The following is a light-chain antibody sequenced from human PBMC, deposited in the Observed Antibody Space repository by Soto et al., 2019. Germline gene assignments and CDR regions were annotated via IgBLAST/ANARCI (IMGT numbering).Light chain of an antibody. CDR1: HNIRSY. CDR2: TAT. J-gene: IGKJ1*01. V-gene: IGKV1-39*01. CDR3: QQTYSAPPWT. Sequence: DIQMTQSPSSLSASVGDTITITCRASHNIRSYLNWYQQKPGKAPSLLIYTATSLHSEVPSRFSGSGSETDFTLTISSLEPEDFATYYCQQTYSAPPWTFCPGTKVEMK.